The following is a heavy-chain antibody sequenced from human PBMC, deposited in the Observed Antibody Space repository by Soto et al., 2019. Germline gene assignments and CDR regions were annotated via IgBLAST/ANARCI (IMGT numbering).Heavy chain of an antibody. V-gene: IGHV4-61*05. J-gene: IGHJ5*02. Sequence: PSETLSLTCSVSGGSISSHSHYWGWLRQPPGKGLEWIGDIYHSGSTNYNPSLKSRVTISVDKSKNQFSLKLSSVTAADTAVYYCARTYQLQRNWFDPWGQGTLVTVSS. CDR2: IYHSGST. CDR3: ARTYQLQRNWFDP. CDR1: GGSISSHSHY. D-gene: IGHD2-2*01.